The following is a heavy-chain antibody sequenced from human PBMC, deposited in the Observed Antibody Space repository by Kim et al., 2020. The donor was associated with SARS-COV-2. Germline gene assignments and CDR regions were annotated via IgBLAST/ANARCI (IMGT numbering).Heavy chain of an antibody. CDR3: ARGALPLDY. Sequence: WYNDYAVSVKSRITINPDTSKNQFSLQLNSVTPEDTAVYYCARGALPLDYWGQGTLVTVSS. J-gene: IGHJ4*02. V-gene: IGHV6-1*01. CDR2: WYN.